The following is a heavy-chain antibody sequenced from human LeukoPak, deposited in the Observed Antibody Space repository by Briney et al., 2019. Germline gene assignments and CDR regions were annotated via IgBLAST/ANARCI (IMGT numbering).Heavy chain of an antibody. J-gene: IGHJ4*02. CDR3: AKDRTGYYARFDY. CDR1: GFTCSSYA. CDR2: ISGSGGST. Sequence: GGSLRLSCAASGFTCSSYAMSWVRQAPGKGLEWVSAISGSGGSTYYADSVKGRFTISRDNSKNTLYLQMNSLRAEDTAVYYCAKDRTGYYARFDYWGQGTLVTVSS. V-gene: IGHV3-23*01. D-gene: IGHD3-9*01.